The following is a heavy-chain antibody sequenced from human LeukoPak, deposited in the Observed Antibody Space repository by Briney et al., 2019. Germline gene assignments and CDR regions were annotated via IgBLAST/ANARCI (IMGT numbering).Heavy chain of an antibody. J-gene: IGHJ5*02. CDR3: AREVVVTAYNWFDP. D-gene: IGHD2-21*02. Sequence: ASVTVSCKASGYTFTGYYMHWVRQAPGQGLEWMGIINPSGGSTSYAQKFQGRVTMTRNTSIGTAYMELSSLTSEDTAVYYCAREVVVTAYNWFDPWGQGTLVTVSS. V-gene: IGHV1-46*01. CDR1: GYTFTGYY. CDR2: INPSGGST.